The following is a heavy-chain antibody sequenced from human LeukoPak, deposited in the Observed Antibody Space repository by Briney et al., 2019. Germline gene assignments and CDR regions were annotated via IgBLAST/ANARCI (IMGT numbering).Heavy chain of an antibody. J-gene: IGHJ4*02. CDR1: GAPISSNNW. CDR2: IYHSGST. CDR3: ASAEPRGIIWYPY. Sequence: TSETLSLTCAVSGAPISSNNWWWSWVRQPPGKGLEWIGEIYHSGSTNCNPSLKSRVTMSVDKSKNQFSLKLSSVTAADTAVYYCASAEPRGIIWYPYWGQGTLVTVSS. D-gene: IGHD6-13*01. V-gene: IGHV4-4*02.